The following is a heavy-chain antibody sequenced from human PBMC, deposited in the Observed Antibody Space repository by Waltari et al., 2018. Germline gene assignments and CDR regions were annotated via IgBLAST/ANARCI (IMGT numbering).Heavy chain of an antibody. V-gene: IGHV1-46*04. CDR2: VRPNGGAT. D-gene: IGHD3-10*02. J-gene: IGHJ4*02. CDR1: GYIFTNFY. Sequence: QVQLLQSGAEVKKPGASVKVSCKASGYIFTNFYMHWVRQAPGQGLEWMGVVRPNGGATTYAQKLQDRVTMTSDTFTSTVYMELTSLRSEDMAVYYCARAGSSLVWGVAEWGQGTLLTVSS. CDR3: ARAGSSLVWGVAE.